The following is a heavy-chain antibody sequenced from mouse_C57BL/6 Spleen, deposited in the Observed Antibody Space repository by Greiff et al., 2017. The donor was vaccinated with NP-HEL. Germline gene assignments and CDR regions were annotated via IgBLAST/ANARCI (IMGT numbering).Heavy chain of an antibody. V-gene: IGHV1-18*01. J-gene: IGHJ1*03. CDR2: INPNNGGT. Sequence: EVQLQQSGPELVKPGASVKIPCKASGYTFTDYNMDWVKQSHGKSLEWIGDINPNNGGTIYNQKFKGKATLTVDKSSSTAYMELRSLTSEDTAVYYCARRIYYGSSQSYWYFDVWGTGTTVTVSS. D-gene: IGHD1-1*01. CDR3: ARRIYYGSSQSYWYFDV. CDR1: GYTFTDYN.